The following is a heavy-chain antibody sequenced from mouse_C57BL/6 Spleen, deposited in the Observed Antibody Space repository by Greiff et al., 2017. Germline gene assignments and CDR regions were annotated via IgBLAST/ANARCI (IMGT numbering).Heavy chain of an antibody. D-gene: IGHD2-5*01. CDR1: GFTFSSYA. V-gene: IGHV5-4*01. J-gene: IGHJ3*01. CDR3: ARDSNYSWFAY. Sequence: EVKLMESGGGLVKPGGSLKLSCAASGFTFSSYAMSWVRQTPEKRLEWVATISDGGSYTYYPDNVKGRFTIYRDNAKNNLYLQMSHLKSEDTAMYYCARDSNYSWFAYWGQGTLVTVSA. CDR2: ISDGGSYT.